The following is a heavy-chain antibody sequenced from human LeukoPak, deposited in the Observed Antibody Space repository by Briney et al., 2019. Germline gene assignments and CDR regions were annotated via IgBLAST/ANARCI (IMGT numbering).Heavy chain of an antibody. CDR3: AREAPEPPLAYCGGDCYSDYYYGMDV. D-gene: IGHD2-21*02. CDR1: GYTFTGYY. J-gene: IGHJ6*02. Sequence: GASVKVSCKASGYTFTGYYMHWVRQAPGQGLEWMGWINPNSGGTNYAQKFQGRVTMTTDTSTSTAYMELRSLRSDDTAVYYCAREAPEPPLAYCGGDCYSDYYYGMDVWGQGTTVTVSS. V-gene: IGHV1-2*02. CDR2: INPNSGGT.